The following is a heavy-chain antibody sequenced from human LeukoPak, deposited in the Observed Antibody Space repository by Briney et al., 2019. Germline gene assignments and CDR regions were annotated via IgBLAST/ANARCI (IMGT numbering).Heavy chain of an antibody. CDR2: ISANGGKT. J-gene: IGHJ3*01. D-gene: IGHD3-10*01. CDR3: ARSVRGVIADAFNV. Sequence: GGSLRLSCAASGFTVSSNYMTWVRQAPGEGLEWVSDISANGGKTYYSDSVKGRFTISRDISKNTLFLQMNSLKVEDTAVYYCARSVRGVIADAFNVWGQGTMVAVSS. V-gene: IGHV3-53*01. CDR1: GFTVSSNY.